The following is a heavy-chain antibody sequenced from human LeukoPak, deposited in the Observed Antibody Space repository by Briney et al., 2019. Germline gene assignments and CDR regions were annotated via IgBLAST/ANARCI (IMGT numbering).Heavy chain of an antibody. Sequence: AASVKVSCKASGYTFTSDYMHWVRQAPGQGLEWMGIINPSGGSTSYAQKFQGRVTMTRDTSTSTVYMELSSLRSEDTAVYYCARDRAVPTIFGVVPGYWGQGTLVTVSS. CDR3: ARDRAVPTIFGVVPGY. CDR1: GYTFTSDY. D-gene: IGHD3-3*01. J-gene: IGHJ4*02. V-gene: IGHV1-46*01. CDR2: INPSGGST.